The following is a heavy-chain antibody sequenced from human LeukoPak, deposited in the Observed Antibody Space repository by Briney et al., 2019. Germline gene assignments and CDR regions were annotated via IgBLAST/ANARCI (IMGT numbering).Heavy chain of an antibody. CDR2: ISTSSSYI. D-gene: IGHD6-19*01. V-gene: IGHV3-21*01. Sequence: GGSLRLSCAASGFTFSSYSMNWVRQARGKGLEWVSSISTSSSYIYYADSLKGRFTISRNNAKNSLYLQTNSLRAEDTAVYYCARSPSWAVAGSDFDYWGQGTLVTVSS. CDR1: GFTFSSYS. CDR3: ARSPSWAVAGSDFDY. J-gene: IGHJ4*02.